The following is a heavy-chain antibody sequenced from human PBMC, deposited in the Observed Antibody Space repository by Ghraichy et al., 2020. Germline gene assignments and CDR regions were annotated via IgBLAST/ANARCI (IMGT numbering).Heavy chain of an antibody. J-gene: IGHJ6*02. D-gene: IGHD3-10*01. CDR2: IKSKTDGGTT. Sequence: GGSLRLSCAASGFTFSNAWMSWVRQAPGKGLEWVGRIKSKTDGGTTDYAAPVKGRFTISRDDSKNTLYLQMNSPKTEDTAVYYCTTIRRYYYYGMDVWGQGTTVTVSS. CDR1: GFTFSNAW. CDR3: TTIRRYYYYGMDV. V-gene: IGHV3-15*01.